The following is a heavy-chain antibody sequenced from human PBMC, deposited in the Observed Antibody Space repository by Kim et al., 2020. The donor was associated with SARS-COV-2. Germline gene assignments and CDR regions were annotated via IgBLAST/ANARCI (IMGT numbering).Heavy chain of an antibody. CDR3: ARGIAVAGTKKRGNWFDP. Sequence: SVKVSCKASGYTFTSYGISWVRQAPGQGLEWMGWISAYNGNTNYAQKLQGRVTMTTDTSTSTAYMELRSLRSDDTAVYYCARGIAVAGTKKRGNWFDPWGQGTLVTVSS. D-gene: IGHD6-19*01. CDR1: GYTFTSYG. CDR2: ISAYNGNT. V-gene: IGHV1-18*04. J-gene: IGHJ5*02.